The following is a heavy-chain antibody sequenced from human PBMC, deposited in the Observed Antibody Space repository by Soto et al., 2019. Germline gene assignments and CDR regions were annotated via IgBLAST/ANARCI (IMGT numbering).Heavy chain of an antibody. CDR1: GYTFTSYA. J-gene: IGHJ6*02. CDR2: INAGNGNT. Sequence: ASVKVSCKASGYTFTSYAMHWVRQAPGQRLEWMRWINAGNGNTKYSQKFQGRVTITRDTSASTAYMELSSLRSEDTAVYYCARGRDYCTNGVCYSNYYYGMDVWGQGTTVTVSS. D-gene: IGHD2-8*01. V-gene: IGHV1-3*01. CDR3: ARGRDYCTNGVCYSNYYYGMDV.